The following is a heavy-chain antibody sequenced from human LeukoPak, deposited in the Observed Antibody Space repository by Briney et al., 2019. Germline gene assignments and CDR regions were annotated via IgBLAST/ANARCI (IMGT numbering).Heavy chain of an antibody. CDR3: ASFPPAGYYYYMDV. D-gene: IGHD3-10*01. CDR1: GASVSGSNYY. CDR2: IYSSGST. Sequence: SETLSLTCAVSGASVSGSNYYWGWIRQPPGKGLEWIGNIYSSGSTYYNASLQSRVTMSVDTSKNQFSLKLSSVTAADTAVYYCASFPPAGYYYYMDVWGKGTTVTISS. V-gene: IGHV4-39*07. J-gene: IGHJ6*03.